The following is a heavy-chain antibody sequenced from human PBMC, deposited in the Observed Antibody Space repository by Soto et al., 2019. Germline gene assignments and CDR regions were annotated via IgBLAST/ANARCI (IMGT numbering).Heavy chain of an antibody. Sequence: QVQLVQSGAEVKKPGASVKVSCKASGYTFTSYGIIWVRQAPGQGLEGMGWISAYNGNTNYAQKLQGRVTMTTDTATITAYRELRSLRSDDTAVYCCVRQPVAGTAFFDCWGQGTLVIVSS. CDR2: ISAYNGNT. J-gene: IGHJ4*02. CDR3: VRQPVAGTAFFDC. V-gene: IGHV1-18*01. CDR1: GYTFTSYG. D-gene: IGHD6-19*01.